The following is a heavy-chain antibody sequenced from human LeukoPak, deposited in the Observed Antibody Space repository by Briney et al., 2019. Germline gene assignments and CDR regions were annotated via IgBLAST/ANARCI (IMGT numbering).Heavy chain of an antibody. CDR1: GYTFTGYY. CDR3: AREGPQGCSGGSCYYAFDI. J-gene: IGHJ3*02. CDR2: INPNSGGT. Sequence: ASVKVSCKASGYTFTGYYMHWVRQAPGQGLEWMGRINPNSGGTNYAQKFQGWVTMTRDTSISTAYMELSRLRSDDTAVYYCAREGPQGCSGGSCYYAFDIWGQGTMVTVSS. V-gene: IGHV1-2*04. D-gene: IGHD2-15*01.